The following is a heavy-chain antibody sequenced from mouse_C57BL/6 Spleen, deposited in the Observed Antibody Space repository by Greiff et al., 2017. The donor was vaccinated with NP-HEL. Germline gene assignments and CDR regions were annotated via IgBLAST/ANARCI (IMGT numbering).Heavy chain of an antibody. CDR1: GFNIKDDY. D-gene: IGHD2-4*01. CDR2: IDPENGDT. J-gene: IGHJ2*01. Sequence: EVQVVESGAELVRPGASVKLSCTASGFNIKDDYMHWVKQRPEQGLEWIGWIDPENGDTEYASKFQGKATITADTSSNTAYLQLSSLTSEDTAVYYCTTGGLRGRSDYWGQGTTLTVSS. CDR3: TTGGLRGRSDY. V-gene: IGHV14-4*01.